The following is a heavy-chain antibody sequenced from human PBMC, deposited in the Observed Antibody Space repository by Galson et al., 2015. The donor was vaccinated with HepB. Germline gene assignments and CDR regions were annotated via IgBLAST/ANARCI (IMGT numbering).Heavy chain of an antibody. CDR2: ISAYNGNT. CDR3: ARLGYSSGWYDAFDI. Sequence: SVKVSCKASGYTFTSYGISWVRQAPGQGLEWMGWISAYNGNTNYAQKLQGRVTMTTDTSTSTAYMELRSLRSDGTAVYYCARLGYSSGWYDAFDIWGQGTMVTVSS. D-gene: IGHD6-19*01. CDR1: GYTFTSYG. J-gene: IGHJ3*02. V-gene: IGHV1-18*01.